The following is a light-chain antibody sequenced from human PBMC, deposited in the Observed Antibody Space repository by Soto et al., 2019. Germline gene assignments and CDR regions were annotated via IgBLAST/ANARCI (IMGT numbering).Light chain of an antibody. CDR3: QQYNSYPWT. J-gene: IGKJ1*01. V-gene: IGKV1-5*01. CDR1: QSISSW. Sequence: DIQMTQSPSSLSASIGDRLTRTCRASQSISSWLAWYQQKPGKAPKLRIYHAYSLESGVPSRFSGSESGTEFTLTINSLQPDDFATYYCQQYNSYPWTFGQGTKVDIK. CDR2: HAY.